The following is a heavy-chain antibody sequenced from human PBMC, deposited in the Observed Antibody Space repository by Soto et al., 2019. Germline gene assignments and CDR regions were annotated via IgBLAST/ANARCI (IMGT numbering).Heavy chain of an antibody. CDR3: ARHKGHLTAKGLADY. Sequence: SETLSPTCTVSGGSIISSSYYFFGIGQPPGKGLEWIGSIYYSGSTYYNPSLKSRVTISVDTSKNQFSLKLSSVTAADTAVYYCARHKGHLTAKGLADYWGQGTLVTVSS. CDR1: GGSIISSSYY. D-gene: IGHD5-18*01. J-gene: IGHJ4*02. V-gene: IGHV4-39*01. CDR2: IYYSGST.